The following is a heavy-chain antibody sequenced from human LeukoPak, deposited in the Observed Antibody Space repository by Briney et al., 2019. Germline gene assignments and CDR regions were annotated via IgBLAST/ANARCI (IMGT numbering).Heavy chain of an antibody. CDR1: GFTFSSYG. CDR3: AKDAKAYYYGSGSSYYYYYYYMDV. Sequence: GGSLRLSWAASGFTFSSYGMNWVRQAPGKGLEWVSSISSSSSYIYYADSVKGRFTISRDNSKNTLYLQMNSLRAEDTAVYYCAKDAKAYYYGSGSSYYYYYYYMDVWGKGTTVTISS. J-gene: IGHJ6*03. CDR2: ISSSSSYI. D-gene: IGHD3-10*01. V-gene: IGHV3-21*01.